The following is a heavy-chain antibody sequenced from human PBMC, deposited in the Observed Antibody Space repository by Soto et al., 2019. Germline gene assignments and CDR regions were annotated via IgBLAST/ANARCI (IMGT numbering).Heavy chain of an antibody. CDR1: GGSISSGGYY. V-gene: IGHV4-31*03. Sequence: QVQLQESGPGLVKPSQTLSLTCTVSGGSISSGGYYWSWIRQHPGKGLEWIGYIDYSGSTYYNPSLQSRVTISVDTSKNQFSLKLSSVTAADTAVYYCARKKYYYDSSGYYQAYFDYWGQGTLVTVSS. CDR3: ARKKYYYDSSGYYQAYFDY. D-gene: IGHD3-22*01. CDR2: IDYSGST. J-gene: IGHJ4*02.